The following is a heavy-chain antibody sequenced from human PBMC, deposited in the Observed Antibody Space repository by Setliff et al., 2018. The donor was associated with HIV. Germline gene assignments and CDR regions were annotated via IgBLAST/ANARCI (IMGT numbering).Heavy chain of an antibody. CDR2: IIPILGIG. V-gene: IGHV1-69*10. D-gene: IGHD4-17*01. Sequence: SVKVSCKASGDTFNNYAINWVRQAPGQGLEWMGGIIPILGIGNYAQKFQGRVTNTADDSTSTAYLELNSLRSEDTAMYYCARSGEGYAFDIWGQGTMVTVSS. CDR3: ARSGEGYAFDI. CDR1: GDTFNNYA. J-gene: IGHJ3*02.